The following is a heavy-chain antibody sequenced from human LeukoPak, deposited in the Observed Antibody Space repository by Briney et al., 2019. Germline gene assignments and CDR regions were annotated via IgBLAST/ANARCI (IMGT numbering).Heavy chain of an antibody. V-gene: IGHV3-21*01. CDR2: ISSSSSYI. J-gene: IGHJ6*03. CDR1: GFTFSSYS. D-gene: IGHD6-13*01. CDR3: ARLAARRHYYYMDV. Sequence: PGGSLRLSCAASGFTFSSYSMTWVRQAPGKGLEWVSSISSSSSYIYYADSVKGRFTISRDNAKNSLYLQMNSLRAEDTAVYYCARLAARRHYYYMDVWGKGTTVTVSS.